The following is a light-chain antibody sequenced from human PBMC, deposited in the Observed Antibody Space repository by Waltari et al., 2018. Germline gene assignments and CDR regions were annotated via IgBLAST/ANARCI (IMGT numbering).Light chain of an antibody. V-gene: IGKV3D-15*01. CDR1: QSVSSN. CDR3: QQYNNWHPFT. J-gene: IGKJ3*01. Sequence: EIVMTQSPATLSVSPGERATLSCRASQSVSSNLAWYQQKPGQAPRLLIYGASTRDTGIPATFSGSVSGTEFTLTISSLQSEDFAVYYCQQYNNWHPFTFGPWTKVDIK. CDR2: GAS.